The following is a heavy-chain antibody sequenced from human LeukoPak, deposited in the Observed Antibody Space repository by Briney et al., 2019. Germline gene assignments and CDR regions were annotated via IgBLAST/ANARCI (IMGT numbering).Heavy chain of an antibody. CDR1: GYTFTSYD. V-gene: IGHV1-8*01. Sequence: ASVKVSCKASGYTFTSYDINWVRQATGQGLEWMGWMNPNSGNTGYAQKFQGRVTMTRNTSISTAYMELSSLRSEDTAVYYCARSGGIRYFDWLYGHDAFDIWGQGTLVTVSS. D-gene: IGHD3-9*01. J-gene: IGHJ3*02. CDR3: ARSGGIRYFDWLYGHDAFDI. CDR2: MNPNSGNT.